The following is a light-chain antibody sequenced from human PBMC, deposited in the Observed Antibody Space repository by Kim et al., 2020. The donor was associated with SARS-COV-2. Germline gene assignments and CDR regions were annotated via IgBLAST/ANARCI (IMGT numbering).Light chain of an antibody. CDR3: AAWDDSLSGHWV. CDR2: TNN. V-gene: IGLV1-44*01. CDR1: RSTIGSNA. Sequence: ELTQPPSASGTPGQRVTISCSGTRSTIGSNAVNWYQQLPGAAPKLLIYTNNQRPSGVPDRFSGSKSGTSASLAISGLQSEDEADYYCAAWDDSLSGHWVFGGGTQLTVL. J-gene: IGLJ3*02.